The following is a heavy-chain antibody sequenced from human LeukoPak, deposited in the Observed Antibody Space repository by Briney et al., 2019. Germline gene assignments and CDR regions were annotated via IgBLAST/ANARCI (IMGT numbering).Heavy chain of an antibody. D-gene: IGHD2-21*02. CDR2: INPTGGST. Sequence: GASVKVSCKASGYIFTSYYIHWVRQAPGEGLEWMGIINPTGGSTSYAQKFQGRVTMTRDTSTSTVYMELRSLRSDDTAVYYCARFRRNCGGDCYENAFDIWGQGTMVTVSS. V-gene: IGHV1-46*01. J-gene: IGHJ3*02. CDR1: GYIFTSYY. CDR3: ARFRRNCGGDCYENAFDI.